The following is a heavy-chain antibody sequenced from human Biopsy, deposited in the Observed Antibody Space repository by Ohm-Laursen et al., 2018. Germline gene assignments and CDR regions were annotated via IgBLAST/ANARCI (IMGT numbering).Heavy chain of an antibody. D-gene: IGHD2-15*01. Sequence: SDTLSLTCAVSGGSISSFYWTWIRQPPGKGPEWIGDISDSGSTNYKPSLKSRVIISVDTSKNQFSLNLSSVTAAETAVYYCARRGSGGRSFDHWGQGTLVTVSS. V-gene: IGHV4-59*08. CDR1: GGSISSFY. CDR3: ARRGSGGRSFDH. J-gene: IGHJ4*02. CDR2: ISDSGST.